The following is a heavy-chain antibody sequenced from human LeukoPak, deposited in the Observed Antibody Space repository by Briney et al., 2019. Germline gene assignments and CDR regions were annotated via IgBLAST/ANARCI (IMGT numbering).Heavy chain of an antibody. D-gene: IGHD3-3*01. CDR1: GYTFTSYD. CDR3: ARATQEEDDFWSGYYAFDI. CDR2: MNPNSGNT. V-gene: IGHV1-8*03. J-gene: IGHJ3*02. Sequence: ASVKVSCTASGYTFTSYDINWVRQATGQGLEWMGWMNPNSGNTGYAQKFQGRVTITRNTSISTAYMELSSLRSEDTAVYYCARATQEEDDFWSGYYAFDIWGQGTMVTVSS.